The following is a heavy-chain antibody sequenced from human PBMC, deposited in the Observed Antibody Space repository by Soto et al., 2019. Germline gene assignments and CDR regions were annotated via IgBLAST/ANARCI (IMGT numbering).Heavy chain of an antibody. CDR3: ARERYQVISDGMDV. Sequence: ASVKVSCKASGYTFTGYYVHWVREAPGQGLEWMGWINPETGATSYAQKFQGRVTLSRDTSINTAYLELSSLRFDDAAVYFCARERYQVISDGMDVWGQGTTVTVS. D-gene: IGHD2-2*01. J-gene: IGHJ6*02. CDR2: INPETGAT. V-gene: IGHV1-2*02. CDR1: GYTFTGYY.